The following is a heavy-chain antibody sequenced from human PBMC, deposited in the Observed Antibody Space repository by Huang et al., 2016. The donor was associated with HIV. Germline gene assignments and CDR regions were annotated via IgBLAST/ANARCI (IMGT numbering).Heavy chain of an antibody. CDR1: GYTLSEVS. Sequence: QVQLTQSGAEVKKPGASVKVSCKVSGYTLSEVSMNWLRQAPGTGLELMGSMVPQDKETLCAQKFQGGLTMTEDTSADTAYMELASLRSEDTTVYYCATGKYGSSFNYWGQGALVTVSS. D-gene: IGHD2-2*01. CDR3: ATGKYGSSFNY. J-gene: IGHJ4*02. V-gene: IGHV1-24*01. CDR2: MVPQDKET.